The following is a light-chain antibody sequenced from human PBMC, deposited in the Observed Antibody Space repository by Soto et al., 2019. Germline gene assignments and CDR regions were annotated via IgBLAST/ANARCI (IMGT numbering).Light chain of an antibody. J-gene: IGKJ5*01. CDR1: QSLSSAL. CDR3: QQYGSSAAIS. CDR2: GAS. V-gene: IGKV3-20*01. Sequence: VWTQNDRTLSLYPGEEATLSCGAIQSLSSALLAWYQHTPSQAPRLLIYGASIRATGIPDRFSVSGSETDLTLTVSRLEPEDFALYYCQQYGSSAAISVGQGTRLEIK.